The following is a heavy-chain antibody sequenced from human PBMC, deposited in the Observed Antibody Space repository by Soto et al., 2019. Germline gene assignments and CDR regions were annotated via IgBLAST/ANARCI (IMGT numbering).Heavy chain of an antibody. CDR2: ISTYNGNT. J-gene: IGHJ4*02. Sequence: QVQLVQSGAEVKKPGASVKVSCKASGYTFTSYGISWVRQAPGQGLEWMGGISTYNGNTKYTQKLQARVTMTTDTSTSTGYMELRSLRSNDTAVYYCARDLAVGLVDYWGQGTLVTVSS. CDR1: GYTFTSYG. D-gene: IGHD6-19*01. CDR3: ARDLAVGLVDY. V-gene: IGHV1-18*01.